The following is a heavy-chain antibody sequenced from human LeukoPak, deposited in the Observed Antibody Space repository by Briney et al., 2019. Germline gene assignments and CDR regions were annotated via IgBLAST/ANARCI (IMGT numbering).Heavy chain of an antibody. Sequence: SETLSLTCTVSGGSISSYYWSWIRQPPGKGLEWIGYIYYSGSTNYNPSLKSRVTISVDTSKNQFSLKLSSVTAADMAVYYCARVFGVFGVVLDAFDIWGQGTMVTVSS. CDR1: GGSISSYY. CDR2: IYYSGST. D-gene: IGHD3-3*01. V-gene: IGHV4-59*08. CDR3: ARVFGVFGVVLDAFDI. J-gene: IGHJ3*02.